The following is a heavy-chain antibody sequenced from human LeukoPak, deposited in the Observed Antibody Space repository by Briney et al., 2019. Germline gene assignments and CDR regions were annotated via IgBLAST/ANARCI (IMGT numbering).Heavy chain of an antibody. D-gene: IGHD6-13*01. J-gene: IGHJ3*02. CDR3: AKVRSSSWSFDAFDM. V-gene: IGHV3-30*18. CDR1: GLTFSTYG. Sequence: GRSLRLSCAASGLTFSTYGMHWVRQAPGKGLEWVAVISYDGRNKFYADSVKGRFTISRDNSKNTLYPQMSSLRSEDTAVYCCAKVRSSSWSFDAFDMWGQGTMVTVSS. CDR2: ISYDGRNK.